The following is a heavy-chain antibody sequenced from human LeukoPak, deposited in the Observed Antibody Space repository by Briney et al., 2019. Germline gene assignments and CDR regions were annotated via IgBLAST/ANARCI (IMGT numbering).Heavy chain of an antibody. J-gene: IGHJ5*02. CDR1: GGSISSYY. Sequence: SETLSLTCTVSGGSISSYYWSWIRQPPGQGLEWIGYIYFSGSTNYNPSLKSRVTISVGTSKNQFSLKLSSVTAADTAVYYCARDGVGYYGSGSYYPNWFDPWGQGTLVTVSS. CDR3: ARDGVGYYGSGSYYPNWFDP. V-gene: IGHV4-59*01. CDR2: IYFSGST. D-gene: IGHD3-10*01.